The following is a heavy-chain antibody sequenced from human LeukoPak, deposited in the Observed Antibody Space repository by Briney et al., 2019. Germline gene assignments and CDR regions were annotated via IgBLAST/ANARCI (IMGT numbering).Heavy chain of an antibody. CDR3: ARARWSGEYYYGMDV. CDR2: IYYSGST. CDR1: GGSISSYY. Sequence: SETLSLTCTVSGGSISSYYWSWIRQPPGKGLEWIGYIYYSGSTNYNPSLKSRVTISVDTSKNQFSLKLSSVTAADTAVYYCARARWSGEYYYGMDVWGQGTTVTVSS. D-gene: IGHD3-3*01. J-gene: IGHJ6*02. V-gene: IGHV4-59*01.